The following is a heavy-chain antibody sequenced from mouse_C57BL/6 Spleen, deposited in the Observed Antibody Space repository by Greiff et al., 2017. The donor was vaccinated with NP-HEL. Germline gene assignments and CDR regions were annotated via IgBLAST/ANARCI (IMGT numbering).Heavy chain of an antibody. Sequence: QVQLQQPGAELVRPGSSVKLSCKASGYTFTSYWMDWVKQRPGQGLEWIGNIYPSDSETHYNQKFKDKATLTVDKSSSTAYMQLSSLTSEDSAVYYCARVGWDGYYFYAMDYWGQGTSVTVSS. D-gene: IGHD2-3*01. CDR2: IYPSDSET. CDR1: GYTFTSYW. V-gene: IGHV1-61*01. CDR3: ARVGWDGYYFYAMDY. J-gene: IGHJ4*01.